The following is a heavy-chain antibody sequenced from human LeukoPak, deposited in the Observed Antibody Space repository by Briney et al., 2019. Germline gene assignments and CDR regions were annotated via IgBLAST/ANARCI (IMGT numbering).Heavy chain of an antibody. D-gene: IGHD1-26*01. V-gene: IGHV1-69*04. Sequence: SVKVSCKASGGTFSSYAISWVRQAPGQGLEWMGRIIPILGIANYAQKFQGRVTITADKSTSTAYMELSSLRSEDTAVYYCAAEGGSDWFDLWGQGTLVTVSS. J-gene: IGHJ5*02. CDR1: GGTFSSYA. CDR3: AAEGGSDWFDL. CDR2: IIPILGIA.